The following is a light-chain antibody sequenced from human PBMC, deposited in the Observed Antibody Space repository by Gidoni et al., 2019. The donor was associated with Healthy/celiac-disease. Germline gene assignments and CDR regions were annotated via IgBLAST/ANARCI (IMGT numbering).Light chain of an antibody. V-gene: IGKV3-11*01. J-gene: IGKJ4*01. CDR3: QQRSNWPPELT. Sequence: EIVLTQSPATLSLSPGERATLSCRASQSVSSDLAWYQQKPGQAPRLLIYDASNRATCIPARFSGSGSGTDFTLTISSLEPEDFAVYYCQQRSNWPPELTFGGXTKVEIK. CDR2: DAS. CDR1: QSVSSD.